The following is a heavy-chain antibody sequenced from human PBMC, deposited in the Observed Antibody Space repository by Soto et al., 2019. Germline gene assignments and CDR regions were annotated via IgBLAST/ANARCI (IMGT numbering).Heavy chain of an antibody. V-gene: IGHV4-59*01. J-gene: IGHJ5*02. D-gene: IGHD2-2*01. CDR1: GASISSYY. CDR3: ARGGQYQLLYWFDP. CDR2: IYYTGST. Sequence: QVQLQESGPGLVKPSETLSLTCTVSGASISSYYWSWIRQPPGKGLEWIGYIYYTGSTNYNPSLKSRVTISVDTSKNQFSLKLSSVTAADTAVYYCARGGQYQLLYWFDPWGQGTLVTVSS.